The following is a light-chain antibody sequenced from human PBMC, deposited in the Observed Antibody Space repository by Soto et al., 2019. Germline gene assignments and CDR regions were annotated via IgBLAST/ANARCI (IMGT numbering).Light chain of an antibody. J-gene: IGKJ2*01. CDR2: GAS. V-gene: IGKV3-15*01. CDR1: QSVSSN. CDR3: QQYNNWPLP. Sequence: EIVMTQSPATLSVSPGERATLSCRASQSVSSNLAWYQQKPGQAPRLLIYGASTRATGLPARFSGSGSGTECTLTISSLQSEDFAVSYCQQYNNWPLPFGQGTKLEVK.